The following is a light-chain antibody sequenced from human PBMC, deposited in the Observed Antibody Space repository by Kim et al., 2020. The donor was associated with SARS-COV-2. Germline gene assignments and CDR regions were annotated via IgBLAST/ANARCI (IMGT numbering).Light chain of an antibody. CDR2: GAS. Sequence: EIVLTQSPGTLSLSPGERATLSCRASQSVSNSYLAWYQQKPGQAPRLLIYGASSRATGIPDRFSGSGSGTDFTFSISRLEPEDFAVYYCQQYGSSPLTFGGGIKVDIK. V-gene: IGKV3-20*01. J-gene: IGKJ4*01. CDR1: QSVSNSY. CDR3: QQYGSSPLT.